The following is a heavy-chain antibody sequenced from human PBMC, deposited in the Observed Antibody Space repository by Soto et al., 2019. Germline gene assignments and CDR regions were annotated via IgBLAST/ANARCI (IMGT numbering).Heavy chain of an antibody. D-gene: IGHD5-12*01. Sequence: QVQLQQWGAGLLKPSETLSLTCAVYGGSFSGYYWSWIRQPPGKGLEWIGEINYSGSTNYNPSLKSRMSISSDTSKNQFSLKMSSVTSAEAAVYYCAKSGCDRGYYFGYWGQGTLVTVSS. CDR2: INYSGST. CDR3: AKSGCDRGYYFGY. V-gene: IGHV4-34*01. J-gene: IGHJ4*02. CDR1: GGSFSGYY.